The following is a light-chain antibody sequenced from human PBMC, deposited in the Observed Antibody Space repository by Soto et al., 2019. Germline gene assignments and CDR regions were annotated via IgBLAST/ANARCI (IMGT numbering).Light chain of an antibody. CDR2: GAS. CDR1: QSVSIN. J-gene: IGKJ5*01. Sequence: EIVMTQSPASLSVSPGERANLSCSASQSVSINLAWYQQKPGQAPRLLIYGASTRATGIPARFSGSGCGTEFTLTISSLQSEDFAVYYCQQYNNWTPITFGQGTRLEIK. CDR3: QQYNNWTPIT. V-gene: IGKV3-15*01.